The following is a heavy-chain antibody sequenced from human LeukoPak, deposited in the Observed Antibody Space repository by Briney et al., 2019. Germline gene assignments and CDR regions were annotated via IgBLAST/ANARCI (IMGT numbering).Heavy chain of an antibody. CDR1: GASISSYY. D-gene: IGHD4-17*01. Sequence: SETLSLTCTVSGASISSYYWSWVRQPPGKGLEWIAYIYDSESTDYNPSLKSRVTISVDTSKNQFSLRLASVTAADTAVYYCARHGDFSRAFDIWGQGTMVTVSS. CDR2: IYDSEST. J-gene: IGHJ3*02. CDR3: ARHGDFSRAFDI. V-gene: IGHV4-59*08.